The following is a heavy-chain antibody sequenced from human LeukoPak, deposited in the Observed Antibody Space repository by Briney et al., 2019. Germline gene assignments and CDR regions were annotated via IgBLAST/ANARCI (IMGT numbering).Heavy chain of an antibody. J-gene: IGHJ4*02. D-gene: IGHD6-13*01. CDR2: VKNDGST. CDR3: HPLGYTSN. Sequence: GGSLRPSCVVSGFTSGFTFSSRWMHRVRQAPGKGLVWVSLVKNDGSTNYADSVKGRFTVSRDNAENTLYLQMNNLRVEDTALYFCHPLGYTSNWGQGTLVTVSS. CDR1: GFTFSSRW. V-gene: IGHV3-74*01.